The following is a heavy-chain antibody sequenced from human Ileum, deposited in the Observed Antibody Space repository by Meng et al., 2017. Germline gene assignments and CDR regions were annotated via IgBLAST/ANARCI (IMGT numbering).Heavy chain of an antibody. J-gene: IGHJ3*02. CDR1: GFTFSRYA. D-gene: IGHD2-21*02. V-gene: IGHV3-33*01. CDR2: IWYDGSTK. CDR3: AREGLEMVTGPRSDAFDM. Sequence: GESLKISCVVSGFTFSRYAMHWVRQAPGRGLEWVAVIWYDGSTKYYTESVKGRFTISRDNSKNTLYLQMSSLRAEDTAVYYCAREGLEMVTGPRSDAFDMWGQGTVVTVSS.